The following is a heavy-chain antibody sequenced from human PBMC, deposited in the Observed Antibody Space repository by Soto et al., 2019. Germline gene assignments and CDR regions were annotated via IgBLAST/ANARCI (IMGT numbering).Heavy chain of an antibody. D-gene: IGHD3-10*01. CDR3: AKDNGSGSYSTNWFDP. J-gene: IGHJ5*02. CDR1: GFTFSSYG. CDR2: ISYDGSNK. Sequence: PGGSLRLSCAASGFTFSSYGMHWVRQAPGKGLGWVAVISYDGSNKYYADSVKGRFTISRDNSKNTLYLQMNSLRAEDTAVYYCAKDNGSGSYSTNWFDPWGQGTLVTVSS. V-gene: IGHV3-30*18.